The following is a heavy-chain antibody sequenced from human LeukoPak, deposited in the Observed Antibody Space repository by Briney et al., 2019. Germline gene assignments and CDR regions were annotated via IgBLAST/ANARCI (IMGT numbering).Heavy chain of an antibody. V-gene: IGHV4-34*01. D-gene: IGHD3-9*01. CDR1: GGSLSGYY. Sequence: SETLSLTCAVYGGSLSGYYWSWIRQPPGKGLEWIGEINHSGSTNYNPSLKSRVTISVDTSKNQFSLKLSSVTAADTAVYYCARGGPRGAYYDILTGYYADYWGQGTLVTVSS. CDR2: INHSGST. J-gene: IGHJ4*02. CDR3: ARGGPRGAYYDILTGYYADY.